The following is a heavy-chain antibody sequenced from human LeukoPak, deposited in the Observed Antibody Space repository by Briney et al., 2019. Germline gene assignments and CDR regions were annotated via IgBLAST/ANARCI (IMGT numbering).Heavy chain of an antibody. CDR1: GGSFSGYY. CDR2: INHSGST. D-gene: IGHD5-12*01. CDR3: ARELLRFP. V-gene: IGHV4-34*01. J-gene: IGHJ5*02. Sequence: SETMSLTCAVYGGSFSGYYWSWIRQPPGKGLEWIGEINHSGSTNYNPSLKSRVTISVDTSKNQFSLKLSSVTAADTAVYYCARELLRFPWGQGTLVTVSS.